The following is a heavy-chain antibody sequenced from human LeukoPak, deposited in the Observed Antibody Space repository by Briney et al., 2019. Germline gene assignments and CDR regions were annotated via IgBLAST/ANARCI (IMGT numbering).Heavy chain of an antibody. CDR2: IIPIFAIV. CDR3: ARADSSGYSLGENFDY. D-gene: IGHD3-22*01. Sequence: ASVKVSCKASGGTLSSYALNWVRQAPGQGLEWIGRIIPIFAIVNYAQNFQGRVTITADKSTNTAYMELSSLRFEDTAFYYCARADSSGYSLGENFDYWGQGTLVTVSS. CDR1: GGTLSSYA. V-gene: IGHV1-69*04. J-gene: IGHJ4*02.